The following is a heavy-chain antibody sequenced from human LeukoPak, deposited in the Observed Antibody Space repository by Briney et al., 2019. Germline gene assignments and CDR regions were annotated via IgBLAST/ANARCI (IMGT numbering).Heavy chain of an antibody. CDR3: ATLTGYSYGYYYFDY. D-gene: IGHD5-18*01. J-gene: IGHJ4*02. V-gene: IGHV4-59*01. CDR2: IYYSGST. Sequence: SETLSLTCTVPGGSISSYYWSWIRQPPGKGLEWIGYIYYSGSTNYNPSLKSRVTISVDTSKNQFSLKLSSVTAADTAVYYCATLTGYSYGYYYFDYWGQGTLVTVSS. CDR1: GGSISSYY.